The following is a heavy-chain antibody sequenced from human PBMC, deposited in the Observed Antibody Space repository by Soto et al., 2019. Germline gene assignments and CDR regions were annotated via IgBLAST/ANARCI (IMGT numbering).Heavy chain of an antibody. D-gene: IGHD3-10*01. CDR2: INHSGST. CDR3: ARGSGSYSLGY. J-gene: IGHJ4*02. CDR1: GGSFSGYY. Sequence: PSETPSLTCAVYGGSFSGYYWGWIRQPPGKGLEWIGEINHSGSTNYNPSLKSRVTISVDTSKNQFSLKLSSVTAGDTAVYYCARGSGSYSLGYWGQGTLVTVSS. V-gene: IGHV4-34*01.